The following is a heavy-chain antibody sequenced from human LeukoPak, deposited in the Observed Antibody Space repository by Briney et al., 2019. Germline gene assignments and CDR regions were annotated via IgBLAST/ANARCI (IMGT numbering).Heavy chain of an antibody. D-gene: IGHD2-2*02. V-gene: IGHV3-30*02. CDR1: GFTFSSYG. Sequence: GGSLRLSCAAYGFTFSSYGMHWVRQAPGKGLEWVAFIRYDGSNKYYADSVKGRFTISRDNSKNTLYLQMNSLRAEDTAVYYCARRSVYCSSTSCYTIDYWGQGTLVTVSS. J-gene: IGHJ4*02. CDR2: IRYDGSNK. CDR3: ARRSVYCSSTSCYTIDY.